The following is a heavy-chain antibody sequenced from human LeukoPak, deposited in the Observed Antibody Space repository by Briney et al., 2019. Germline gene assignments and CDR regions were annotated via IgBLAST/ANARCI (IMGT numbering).Heavy chain of an antibody. D-gene: IGHD4-17*01. CDR3: ARSLTTVTTFGY. J-gene: IGHJ4*02. Sequence: ASVKVSCKASGYTFTDYFMNWVRQAPGQGLEWMGWINPKSGGTVYAQKFQGRVTMTRDTSSSTAYMELSRLRFDDTVVYYCARSLTTVTTFGYWGQGTLVTVSS. CDR2: INPKSGGT. CDR1: GYTFTDYF. V-gene: IGHV1-2*02.